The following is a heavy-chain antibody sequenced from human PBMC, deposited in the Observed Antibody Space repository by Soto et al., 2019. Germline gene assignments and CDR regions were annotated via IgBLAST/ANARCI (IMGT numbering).Heavy chain of an antibody. V-gene: IGHV1-8*01. CDR2: MNPNSGNT. D-gene: IGHD4-17*01. Sequence: QVQLVQSGAEVKKPGASVKVSCKASGYTFTSYDSNWVRQATGQGLEWMGWMNPNSGNTGYAQKFQGRVTMTRNTSISTAYIELSSLRSEDTAVYYCARDLYGDYVAYYYGMDVWGQGTTVTVSS. J-gene: IGHJ6*02. CDR1: GYTFTSYD. CDR3: ARDLYGDYVAYYYGMDV.